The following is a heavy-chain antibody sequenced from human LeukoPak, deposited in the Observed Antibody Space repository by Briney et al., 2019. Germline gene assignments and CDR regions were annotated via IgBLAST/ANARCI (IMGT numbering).Heavy chain of an antibody. J-gene: IGHJ4*02. CDR3: XXXLSSGTGRGFDY. CDR1: GFPFSAYA. D-gene: IGHD3/OR15-3a*01. Sequence: GGSLRLSCVASGFPFSAYAMSWVRQAPNKGLEWVSGIRGSGEPAYYAESVKGRFTIQRDNSKNTLYLQMNSLRAEDTALYYCXXXLSSGTGRGFDYWGQGTLVTVSS. V-gene: IGHV3-23*01. CDR2: IRGSGEPA.